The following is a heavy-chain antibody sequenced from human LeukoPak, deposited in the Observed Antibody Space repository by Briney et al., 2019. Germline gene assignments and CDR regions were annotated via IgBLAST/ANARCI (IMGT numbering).Heavy chain of an antibody. J-gene: IGHJ4*02. V-gene: IGHV4-4*07. CDR2: IYISGST. CDR1: GGSISSYY. CDR3: ARDRGTWNDDGFDY. D-gene: IGHD1-1*01. Sequence: SETLSLTCTVSGGSISSYYWSWIREPAGMGLEWIGRIYISGSTNYNPSLKSRVTMSVDTPKNQFSLKLSSVTAADTAVYYCARDRGTWNDDGFDYWGQGTLVTVSS.